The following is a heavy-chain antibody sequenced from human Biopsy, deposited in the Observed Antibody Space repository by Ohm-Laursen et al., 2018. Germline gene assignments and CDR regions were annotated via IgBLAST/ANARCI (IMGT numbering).Heavy chain of an antibody. CDR1: GDSLTCGPES. Sequence: TLSLTCTVYGDSLTCGPESWSWIRQSTGQGLEYIGFIYSGGNTNYNPSLQNRVTMSVDTAKNQFYLKLYIVTAADTAVYYCARGRRTSGWQYFDNWGQGALVIVSP. CDR2: IYSGGNT. CDR3: ARGRRTSGWQYFDN. V-gene: IGHV4-61*01. J-gene: IGHJ4*02. D-gene: IGHD6-19*01.